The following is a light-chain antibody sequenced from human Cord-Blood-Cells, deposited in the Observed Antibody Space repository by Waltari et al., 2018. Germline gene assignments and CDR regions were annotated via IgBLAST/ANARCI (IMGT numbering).Light chain of an antibody. V-gene: IGLV2-8*01. Sequence: QSALTQPPSVSGSPGQSVTISCTGTSSDVGGYNLVSWYQQHPGKAPKLMIYEGSKRPSGVPDRFSGSKSGNTASLTISGLQAEDEADYYCCSYAGSNTLVFGGGTKLTVL. J-gene: IGLJ2*01. CDR3: CSYAGSNTLV. CDR1: SSDVGGYNL. CDR2: EGS.